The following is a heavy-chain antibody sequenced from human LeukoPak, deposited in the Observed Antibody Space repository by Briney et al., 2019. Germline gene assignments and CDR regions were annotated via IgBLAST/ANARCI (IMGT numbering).Heavy chain of an antibody. D-gene: IGHD5-18*01. CDR2: INHSGST. CDR1: GGSFSGYY. J-gene: IGHJ4*02. V-gene: IGHV4-34*01. CDR3: ASLGYSYGYFY. Sequence: PSETLSLTCAVYGGSFSGYYWSWIRQPPGKGLEWIGEINHSGSTNYNPSLKSRVTISVDTSKNQFSLKLSSVTAADTAVYCCASLGYSYGYFYWGQGTLVTVSS.